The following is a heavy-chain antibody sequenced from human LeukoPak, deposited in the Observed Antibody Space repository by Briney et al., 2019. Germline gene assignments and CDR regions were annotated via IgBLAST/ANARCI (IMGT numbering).Heavy chain of an antibody. D-gene: IGHD5-24*01. Sequence: GGSLRLSCAASGFTFSNYGMNWVRQAPGKGLEWVSYISGSSSTIYYADSVKGRFTISRDNSKNTLYLQVNSLRAEDTAVYYCAKDRGDGYYYYGMDVWGQGTTVTVSS. CDR3: AKDRGDGYYYYGMDV. CDR1: GFTFSNYG. J-gene: IGHJ6*02. CDR2: ISGSSSTI. V-gene: IGHV3-48*01.